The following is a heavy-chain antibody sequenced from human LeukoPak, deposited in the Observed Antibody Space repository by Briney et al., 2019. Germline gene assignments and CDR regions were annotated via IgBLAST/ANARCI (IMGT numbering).Heavy chain of an antibody. J-gene: IGHJ4*02. Sequence: ASVKVSCKASGYTFSSYGFSWVRQAPGQGLEWMGWINAYNGNTNYAQNLQGRVTMTTDTSTSTAYMELRSLRSDETAVYYCARRQGTTLNFDYWGQGTLVTVSS. D-gene: IGHD1-1*01. V-gene: IGHV1-18*01. CDR1: GYTFSSYG. CDR2: INAYNGNT. CDR3: ARRQGTTLNFDY.